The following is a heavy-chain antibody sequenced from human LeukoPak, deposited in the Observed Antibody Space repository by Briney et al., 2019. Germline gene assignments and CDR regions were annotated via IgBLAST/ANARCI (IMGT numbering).Heavy chain of an antibody. Sequence: SETLSLTCTVSGGSISSYYWSWIRQPPGKGLEWIGYIYYSGSTNYNPSLKSRVTISVDTSKNQFSLKLSSVTAADTAVYYCAIIVGATTFDYWGQGTLVTVSS. D-gene: IGHD1-26*01. CDR1: GGSISSYY. V-gene: IGHV4-59*01. J-gene: IGHJ4*02. CDR2: IYYSGST. CDR3: AIIVGATTFDY.